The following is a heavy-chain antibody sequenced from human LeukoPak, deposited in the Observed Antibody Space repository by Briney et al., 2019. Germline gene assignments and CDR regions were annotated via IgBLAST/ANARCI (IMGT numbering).Heavy chain of an antibody. D-gene: IGHD6-13*01. Sequence: SQTLSLTCTVSGGSISSGSYYWSWIRQPAGKGLEWIGRIYTSGSTNYNPSLKSRVTISVDTSKNQFSLKLSSVTAADTAVYYCARVHSSSWYLGYWGQGTLVTVSS. J-gene: IGHJ4*02. CDR2: IYTSGST. CDR3: ARVHSSSWYLGY. CDR1: GGSISSGSYY. V-gene: IGHV4-61*02.